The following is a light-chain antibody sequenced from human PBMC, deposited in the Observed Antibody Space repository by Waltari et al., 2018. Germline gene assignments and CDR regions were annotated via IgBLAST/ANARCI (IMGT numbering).Light chain of an antibody. CDR2: GAS. J-gene: IGKJ2*01. CDR3: QQSYITTYT. CDR1: QSISSS. V-gene: IGKV1-39*01. Sequence: IQMTQSPSSLSASVGDRVTITCRASQSISSSLNWYQQIPGKAPKLLIYGASNLQSGVPSRFSGSGSGTDFHLTISSLQPEDFATYYCQQSYITTYTFGQGTKLEIK.